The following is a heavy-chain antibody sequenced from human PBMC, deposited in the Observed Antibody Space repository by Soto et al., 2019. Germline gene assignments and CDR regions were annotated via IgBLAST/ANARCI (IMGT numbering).Heavy chain of an antibody. J-gene: IGHJ5*02. D-gene: IGHD6-19*01. CDR2: MSQGGTT. Sequence: QVQLQESGPGLVKPSETLSLTCTVSGVSIANFFWSWIRQPPGKGLEWIGYMSQGGTTTYNPSLKGRATISLDTSKNQLSLKLTSVTAADTAMYYCARDRGGITVAANPLGEWFDPWGPGTLVTVSS. V-gene: IGHV4-59*08. CDR3: ARDRGGITVAANPLGEWFDP. CDR1: GVSIANFF.